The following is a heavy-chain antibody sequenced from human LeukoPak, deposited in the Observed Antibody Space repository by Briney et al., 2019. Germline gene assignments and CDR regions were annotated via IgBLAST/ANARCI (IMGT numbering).Heavy chain of an antibody. CDR2: ISSSSIYI. CDR3: ARGGQGNWPTPFDY. D-gene: IGHD1-1*01. J-gene: IGHJ4*02. CDR1: GGSFSGYY. V-gene: IGHV3-21*01. Sequence: ETLSLTCAVYGGSFSGYYWTWVRQAPGKGLEWVSSISSSSIYIYYADSVRGRFTISRDNAKNSLYLQMNSLRDEDTAVYYCARGGQGNWPTPFDYWGQGTLVTVSS.